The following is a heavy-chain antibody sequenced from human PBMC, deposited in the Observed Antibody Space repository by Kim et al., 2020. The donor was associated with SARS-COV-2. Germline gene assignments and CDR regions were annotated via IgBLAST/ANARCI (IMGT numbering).Heavy chain of an antibody. CDR2: IYPGDSDT. CDR1: GYSFTSYW. D-gene: IGHD6-19*01. J-gene: IGHJ3*02. CDR3: ARQEGQWLVHCAFDI. Sequence: GESLKISCKGSGYSFTSYWIGWVRQMPGKGLEWMGIIYPGDSDTRYSPSFQGQVTISADKSISTAYLQWSSLKASDTAMYYCARQEGQWLVHCAFDIWGQGTMVTVSS. V-gene: IGHV5-51*01.